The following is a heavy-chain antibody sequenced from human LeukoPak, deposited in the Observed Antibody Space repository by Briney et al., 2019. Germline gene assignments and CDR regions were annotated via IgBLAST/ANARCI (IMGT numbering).Heavy chain of an antibody. D-gene: IGHD5-18*01. CDR1: GFTFSSYG. CDR3: AKDGRGYSYRSYFDY. Sequence: GGSLRLSCAASGFTFSSYGMHWVRQAPGKGLEWEAVISYDGSNKYYADSVKGRFTISRDNSKNTLYLQMNSLRAEDTAVYYCAKDGRGYSYRSYFDYWGQGTLVTVSS. V-gene: IGHV3-30*18. CDR2: ISYDGSNK. J-gene: IGHJ4*02.